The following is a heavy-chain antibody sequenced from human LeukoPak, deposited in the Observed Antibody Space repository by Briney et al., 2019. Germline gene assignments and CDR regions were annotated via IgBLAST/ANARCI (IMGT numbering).Heavy chain of an antibody. D-gene: IGHD3-22*01. V-gene: IGHV3-23*01. J-gene: IGHJ4*02. CDR1: GFTFSSYA. Sequence: GGSLRLSCAASGFTFSSYAMSWVRQAPGKGLEWVSAISGSGGSTHYADSVKGRFTISRDNSKNTLYLQMNSLRAEDTAVYYCAKDRYYHDSSGYYGGFDYWGQGTLVTVSS. CDR3: AKDRYYHDSSGYYGGFDY. CDR2: ISGSGGST.